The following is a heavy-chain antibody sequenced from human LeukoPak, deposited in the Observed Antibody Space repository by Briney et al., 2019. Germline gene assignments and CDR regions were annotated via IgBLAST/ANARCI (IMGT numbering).Heavy chain of an antibody. CDR2: VYPGDSDT. CDR1: GYSFTSYW. J-gene: IGHJ3*02. CDR3: ASADSSGLFAFDI. D-gene: IGHD3-22*01. V-gene: IGHV5-51*01. Sequence: GESLKISCKGSGYSFTSYWIGWVRQMPGKGLEWMGIVYPGDSDTRYSPSFQGQVTISADKSISTAYLQWSSLKASDTAMYYCASADSSGLFAFDIWGQGTMVTVSS.